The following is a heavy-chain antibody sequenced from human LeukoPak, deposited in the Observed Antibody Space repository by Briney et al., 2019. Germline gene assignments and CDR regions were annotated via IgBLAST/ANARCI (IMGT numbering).Heavy chain of an antibody. D-gene: IGHD2-2*01. CDR2: IIPIFGTA. CDR3: AREGEYCSSTSCHTTFDY. V-gene: IGHV1-69*06. Sequence: SVKVSCKASGGTFSSYAVSWVRQAPGQGLEWMGGIIPIFGTANYAQKFQGRVTITADKSTSTAYMELSSLRSEDTAVYYCAREGEYCSSTSCHTTFDYWGQGTLVTVSS. CDR1: GGTFSSYA. J-gene: IGHJ4*02.